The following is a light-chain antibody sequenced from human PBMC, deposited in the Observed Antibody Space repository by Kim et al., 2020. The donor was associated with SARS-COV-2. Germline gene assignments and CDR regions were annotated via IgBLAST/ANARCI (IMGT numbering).Light chain of an antibody. Sequence: ERLLSASGGSPCFISQLTCDPNKPGHAPMVLIFGASIRASCIPARFSGSGSGTEFTLTISSLQSHDFATYYCLQHQYGRAFGQGTRLEIK. J-gene: IGKJ5*01. V-gene: IGKV3-15*01. CDR1: PCFISQ. CDR3: LQHQYGRA. CDR2: GAS.